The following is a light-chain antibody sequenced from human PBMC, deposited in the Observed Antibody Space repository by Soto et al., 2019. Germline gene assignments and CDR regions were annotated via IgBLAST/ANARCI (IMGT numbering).Light chain of an antibody. V-gene: IGLV2-11*01. CDR2: DVS. Sequence: QSALTQPRSVSGSPGQSVTISCTVSSSDVGRYEYVSRYQQHPGKVPKLIIYDVSERPAGVPDRFSGSKSGNTASLTISGLQAEDEADYSCCSFAGSYTYVFGGGTKVTVL. CDR3: CSFAGSYTYV. J-gene: IGLJ1*01. CDR1: SSDVGRYEY.